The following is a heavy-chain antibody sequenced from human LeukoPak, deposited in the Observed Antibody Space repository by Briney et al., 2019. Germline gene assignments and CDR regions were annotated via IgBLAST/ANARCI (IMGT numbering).Heavy chain of an antibody. CDR1: GFTFSSYW. J-gene: IGHJ4*02. CDR3: AKSAVELSPGFDY. CDR2: ISGSGGST. Sequence: GGSLRLSCAASGFTFSSYWMHWVRQAPGKGLVWVSAISGSGGSTYYADSVKGRFTISRDNSKNTLYLQMNSLRAEDTAVYYCAKSAVELSPGFDYWGQGTLVTVSS. V-gene: IGHV3-23*01. D-gene: IGHD1-7*01.